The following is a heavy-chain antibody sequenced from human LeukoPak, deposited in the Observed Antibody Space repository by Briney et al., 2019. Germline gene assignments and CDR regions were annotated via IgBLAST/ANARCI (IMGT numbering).Heavy chain of an antibody. D-gene: IGHD3-10*01. V-gene: IGHV4-39*01. CDR3: ARHRGYYYGSGSYPYYSDY. Sequence: SETLSLTCTVSGGSISSSSYYWGWIRQPPGKGLEWIGSIYYSGSTYYNPSLKSRVTISVDTSKNQFSLKLSSVTAADTAVYYCARHRGYYYGSGSYPYYSDYWGQGTLVTVSS. CDR1: GGSISSSSYY. CDR2: IYYSGST. J-gene: IGHJ4*02.